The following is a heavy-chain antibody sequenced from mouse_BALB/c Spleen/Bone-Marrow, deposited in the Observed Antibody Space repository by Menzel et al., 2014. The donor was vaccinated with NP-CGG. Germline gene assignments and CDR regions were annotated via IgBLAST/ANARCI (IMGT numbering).Heavy chain of an antibody. CDR2: IYPGSGST. Sequence: QVQLQQSGPELVKPGAPVKMSCKASGYTFTDYVISWVKQRTGQGLEWIGEIYPGSGSTYYNEKFKGKATLTADKSSNTAYMQLSSLTSEDSAVYFCARGGGYGSSWFAYWGQGTLVTVSA. V-gene: IGHV1-77*01. J-gene: IGHJ3*01. CDR1: GYTFTDYV. D-gene: IGHD1-1*01. CDR3: ARGGGYGSSWFAY.